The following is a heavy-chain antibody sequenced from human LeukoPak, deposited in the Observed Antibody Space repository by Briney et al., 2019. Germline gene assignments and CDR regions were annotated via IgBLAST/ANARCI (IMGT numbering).Heavy chain of an antibody. D-gene: IGHD5-12*01. CDR3: AKDRSGYEYYFDY. J-gene: IGHJ4*02. CDR2: IRYDGSNK. Sequence: PGGSLRLSCAASGFTFSSYGMHWVRQAPGKGLEWVAFIRYDGSNKYYADSVKGRFAISRDNSKNTLYLQMNSLRAEDTAVYYCAKDRSGYEYYFDYWGQGTLVTVSS. CDR1: GFTFSSYG. V-gene: IGHV3-30*02.